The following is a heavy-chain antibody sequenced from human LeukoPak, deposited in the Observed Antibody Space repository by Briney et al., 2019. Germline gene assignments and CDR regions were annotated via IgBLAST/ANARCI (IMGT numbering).Heavy chain of an antibody. CDR1: GFTFSSYA. CDR3: AKDLSPLYYYYGMDV. J-gene: IGHJ6*02. V-gene: IGHV3-23*01. CDR2: ISGSGGST. Sequence: PGGSLRLSCAASGFTFSSYAMSWVRQAPGKGLEWVSGISGSGGSTYYAGSVKGRFTISRDNSKNTLYLQMNSLSADDTAVYYCAKDLSPLYYYYGMDVWGQGTTVTVSS.